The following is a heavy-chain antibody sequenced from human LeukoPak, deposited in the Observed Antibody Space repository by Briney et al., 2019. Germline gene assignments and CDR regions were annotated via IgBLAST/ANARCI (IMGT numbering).Heavy chain of an antibody. CDR3: ARDRGGDIPFDY. CDR1: GFTFSSYW. D-gene: IGHD2-21*02. V-gene: IGHV3-7*03. Sequence: PGGSLRLSCAASGFTFSSYWMSWVRQAPGKGLEGVANIKQDGSEKYYVDSVKGRFTISRDKAKNSLYLQMNSLRAEDTAVYYCARDRGGDIPFDYWGQGTLVTVSS. J-gene: IGHJ4*02. CDR2: IKQDGSEK.